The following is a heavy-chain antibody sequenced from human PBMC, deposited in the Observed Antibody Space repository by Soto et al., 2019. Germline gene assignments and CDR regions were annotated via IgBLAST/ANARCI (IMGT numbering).Heavy chain of an antibody. V-gene: IGHV4-34*01. CDR1: GGSFSGYY. CDR3: ARIPGFGELLYVSGSKNEVNWFDP. D-gene: IGHD3-10*01. CDR2: INHSGST. Sequence: QVQLQQWGAGLLKPSETLSLTCAVYGGSFSGYYWSWIRQPPGKGLEWIGEINHSGSTNYNPSLKSRVTISVDTSKNQFSLKLSSVTAADTAVYYCARIPGFGELLYVSGSKNEVNWFDPWGQGTLVTVSS. J-gene: IGHJ5*02.